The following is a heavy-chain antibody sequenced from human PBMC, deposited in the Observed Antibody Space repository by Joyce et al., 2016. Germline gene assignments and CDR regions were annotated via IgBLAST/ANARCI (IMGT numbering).Heavy chain of an antibody. CDR2: SIPTFGSR. J-gene: IGHJ5*02. D-gene: IGHD3-16*01. CDR1: GGSFSDYS. V-gene: IGHV1-69*01. Sequence: QVQLVQSGAEVKKPGSSVKVPCKASGGSFSDYSINWVRQAPGQGLAWRGGSIPTFGSRNYAQTVRGRVTITADDSTSIVYMELSRLTLEDTAVYYCAGGRGDTLYNWFDPWGQGTLVSVSS. CDR3: AGGRGDTLYNWFDP.